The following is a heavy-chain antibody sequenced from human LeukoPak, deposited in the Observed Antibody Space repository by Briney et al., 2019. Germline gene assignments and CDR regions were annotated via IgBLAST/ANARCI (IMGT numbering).Heavy chain of an antibody. CDR2: IYSGGTT. CDR1: GFTVSSTY. Sequence: GSLRLSCAASGFTVSSTYMSWVRQAPGKGLEWVSVIYSGGTTYYADSVKGRFTISRDNSKNTLYLQMNSLRTEDTAVYYCARDLYDYGSYWGQGTLVTVSS. D-gene: IGHD4/OR15-4a*01. J-gene: IGHJ4*02. CDR3: ARDLYDYGSY. V-gene: IGHV3-66*01.